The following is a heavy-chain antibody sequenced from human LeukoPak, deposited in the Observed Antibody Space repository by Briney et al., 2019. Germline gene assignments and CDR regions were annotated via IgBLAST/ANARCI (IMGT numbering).Heavy chain of an antibody. Sequence: ASVKVSCKASGYTFTGYYMHWVRQAPGQGLEWMGWINPNSGGTNYAQKFQGRVTMTRDTSISTAYMELSRLRSDDTAVYYCAGYIVATKGRLIDYWGQGTLVTVPS. J-gene: IGHJ4*02. CDR2: INPNSGGT. V-gene: IGHV1-2*02. D-gene: IGHD5-12*01. CDR1: GYTFTGYY. CDR3: AGYIVATKGRLIDY.